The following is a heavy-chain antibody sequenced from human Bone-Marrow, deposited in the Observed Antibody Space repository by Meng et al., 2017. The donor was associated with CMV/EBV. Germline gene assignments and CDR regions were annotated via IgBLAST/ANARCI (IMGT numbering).Heavy chain of an antibody. D-gene: IGHD2-2*01. CDR2: ISRSGDIK. Sequence: GESLKISCEASGFTFRSYEMNWVRQAPGKGLEWISYISRSGDIKYYADSVKGRLTISRDNGNNSLYLHMDSLRAEDTAVYYCARPATIVVARNDAFDIWGQGTMVTVSS. CDR3: ARPATIVVARNDAFDI. CDR1: GFTFRSYE. J-gene: IGHJ3*02. V-gene: IGHV3-48*03.